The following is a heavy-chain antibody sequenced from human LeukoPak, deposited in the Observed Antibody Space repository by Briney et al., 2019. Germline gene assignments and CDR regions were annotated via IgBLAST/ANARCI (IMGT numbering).Heavy chain of an antibody. J-gene: IGHJ4*02. V-gene: IGHV3-66*02. D-gene: IGHD5-18*01. Sequence: QPGGSLRLSCAASGFTVSSNYMSWVRQAPGKGLEWVSVIYSGGSMYYADSVKGRFTISRDNSKNTLYLQMNSLRAEDTAVYYCARDRSYGKFDYWGQGTLVTVSS. CDR2: IYSGGSM. CDR3: ARDRSYGKFDY. CDR1: GFTVSSNY.